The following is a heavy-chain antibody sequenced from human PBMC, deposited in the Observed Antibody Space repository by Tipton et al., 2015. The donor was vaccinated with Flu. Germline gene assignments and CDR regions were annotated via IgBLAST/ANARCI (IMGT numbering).Heavy chain of an antibody. J-gene: IGHJ4*02. CDR2: INQDGSVR. CDR1: GFTFSTYW. CDR3: ARQIGGGDCY. V-gene: IGHV3-7*03. D-gene: IGHD2-21*01. Sequence: SLRLSCAASGFTFSTYWMTWVRQAPGKGLEWVANINQDGSVRYYVDSVKGRFTISRDNAKNSLYLQMNSLRAEDTAVYYCARQIGGGDCYWGQGTLVIVSS.